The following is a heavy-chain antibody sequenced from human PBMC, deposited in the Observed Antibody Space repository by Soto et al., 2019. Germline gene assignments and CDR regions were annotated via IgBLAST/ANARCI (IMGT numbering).Heavy chain of an antibody. CDR2: IYYSGST. CDR3: ARAEFTRSSGRWFDP. CDR1: GGSISSGDYY. J-gene: IGHJ5*02. V-gene: IGHV4-30-4*01. D-gene: IGHD6-6*01. Sequence: SETLSLTCTVSGGSISSGDYYWSWIRQPPGKGLEWIGYIYYSGSTYYNPSLKSRVTISVDASKSQFSLKLRSVTAADTAVFFCARAEFTRSSGRWFDPWGQGTLVTVSS.